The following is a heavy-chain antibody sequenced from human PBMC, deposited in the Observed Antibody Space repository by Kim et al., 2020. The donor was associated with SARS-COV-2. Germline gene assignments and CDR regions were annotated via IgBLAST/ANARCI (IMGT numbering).Heavy chain of an antibody. CDR1: GGSLSGYY. Sequence: SETLSLTCAVYGGSLSGYYWSWIRQPPGKGLEWIGEINHSGSTNYNPSLKSRVTISVDTSKNQFSLKLSSVTAADTAVYYCASRYYYDSSGYYWGFDYWGQGTLVTVSS. CDR3: ASRYYYDSSGYYWGFDY. V-gene: IGHV4-34*01. CDR2: INHSGST. J-gene: IGHJ4*02. D-gene: IGHD3-22*01.